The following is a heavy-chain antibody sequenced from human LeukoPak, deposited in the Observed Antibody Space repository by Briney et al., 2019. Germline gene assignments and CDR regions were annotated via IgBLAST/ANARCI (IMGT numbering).Heavy chain of an antibody. CDR3: TLIQGWGSGSYYRDF. CDR1: GFTFSDYA. J-gene: IGHJ4*02. V-gene: IGHV3-15*01. D-gene: IGHD3-10*01. Sequence: PGGSLRLSCTASGFTFSDYAMSWFRQAPGKGLEWVARVKSRSAGETTDYAAPVKGRFTISRDDSKNTLYLQMNSLKTEDTAVYYCTLIQGWGSGSYYRDFWGQGTLVTVSS. CDR2: VKSRSAGETT.